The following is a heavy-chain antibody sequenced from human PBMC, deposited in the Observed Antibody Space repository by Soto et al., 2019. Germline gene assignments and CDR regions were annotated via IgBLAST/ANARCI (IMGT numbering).Heavy chain of an antibody. CDR3: ARDMVSTIGDFDY. J-gene: IGHJ4*02. CDR2: IDPSDSYT. Sequence: GESLKISCKVSGYSFTNNWITWVRQMPGKGLEWMGRIDPSDSYTFYSPSFQGHVTFSVDKSINTAYVQWTRLKASDTAMYYCARDMVSTIGDFDYWGQGTLVTVSS. D-gene: IGHD5-12*01. CDR1: GYSFTNNW. V-gene: IGHV5-10-1*01.